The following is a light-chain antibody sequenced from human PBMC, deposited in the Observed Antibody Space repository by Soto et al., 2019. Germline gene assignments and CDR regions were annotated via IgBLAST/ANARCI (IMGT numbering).Light chain of an antibody. Sequence: ELLLTQSPSTLSSSAGDRAHLPCRASQSISTCLAWYQQKPGQAPRLLIYDASNRTTGIPARFSGGGSGTDFTLSISSLETDDFAVYYCQQRSSWPLTFGGGTKVDIK. CDR2: DAS. V-gene: IGKV3-11*01. CDR1: QSISTC. J-gene: IGKJ4*01. CDR3: QQRSSWPLT.